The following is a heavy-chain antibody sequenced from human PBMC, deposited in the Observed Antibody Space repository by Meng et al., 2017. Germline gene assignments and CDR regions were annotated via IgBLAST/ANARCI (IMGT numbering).Heavy chain of an antibody. Sequence: GGSLRLSCAASGFTFSSYAMHWVRQAPGKGLEWVAVISYDGSNNYYANSVKGRFTISRDNYKNTLYLQMNSLRAEETEVYYCAGDKDGGFWENWGQGTLVTVSS. CDR3: AGDKDGGFWEN. CDR2: ISYDGSNN. CDR1: GFTFSSYA. J-gene: IGHJ4*02. V-gene: IGHV3-30*04. D-gene: IGHD3-10*01.